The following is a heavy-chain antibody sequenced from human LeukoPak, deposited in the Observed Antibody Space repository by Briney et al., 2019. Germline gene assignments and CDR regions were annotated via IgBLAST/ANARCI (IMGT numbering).Heavy chain of an antibody. CDR1: GYTFTSYG. CDR3: ARDGSPPSRYGSGSYSWFDP. V-gene: IGHV1-18*01. D-gene: IGHD3-10*01. Sequence: RASVKVSCKASGYTFTSYGISWVRQAPGQGLEWMGWISAYNGNTSYAQKLQGRVTTTTDTSTSTAYMELRSLRSDDTAVYYCARDGSPPSRYGSGSYSWFDPWGQGTLVTVSS. J-gene: IGHJ5*02. CDR2: ISAYNGNT.